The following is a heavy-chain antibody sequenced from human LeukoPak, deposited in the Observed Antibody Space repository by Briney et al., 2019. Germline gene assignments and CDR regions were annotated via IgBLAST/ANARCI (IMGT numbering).Heavy chain of an antibody. D-gene: IGHD4-11*01. CDR2: ISSSSNYI. CDR3: ARGTPTTRDLDY. J-gene: IGHJ4*02. CDR1: GLTFSSYN. V-gene: IGHV3-21*01. Sequence: GSLRLSCVASGLTFSSYNMNWVRQAPGKGLEWVSFISSSSNYIYYADSVKGRFTISRDNAKNSLLLQMNSLRAEDTAVYYCARGTPTTRDLDYWGQGTLVTVSS.